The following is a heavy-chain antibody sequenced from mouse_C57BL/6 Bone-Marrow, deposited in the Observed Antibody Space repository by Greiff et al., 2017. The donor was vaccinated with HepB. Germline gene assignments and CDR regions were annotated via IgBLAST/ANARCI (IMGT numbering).Heavy chain of an antibody. CDR2: IDPSDSYT. CDR1: GYTFTSYW. D-gene: IGHD1-1*01. J-gene: IGHJ2*01. V-gene: IGHV1-69*01. Sequence: QVQLQQSGAELVMPGASVKLSCKASGYTFTSYWMHWVKQRPGQGLEWIGEIDPSDSYTNYNQKFKGKSTLTVDKSSSTAYMQLSSLTSEDSAVYYCARSYYYGSHFDYWGQGTTLTVSS. CDR3: ARSYYYGSHFDY.